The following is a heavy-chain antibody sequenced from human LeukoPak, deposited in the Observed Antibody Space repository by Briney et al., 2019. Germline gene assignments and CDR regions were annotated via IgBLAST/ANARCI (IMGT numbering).Heavy chain of an antibody. J-gene: IGHJ6*02. CDR2: IYHSGST. CDR3: ASGSPGYYYGMDV. CDR1: GGSISSSSYY. D-gene: IGHD1-26*01. V-gene: IGHV4-39*07. Sequence: SETLSLTCTVSGGSISSSSYYWGWIRQPPGKGLEWIGSIYHSGSTYYNPSLKSRVTISVDTSKNQFSLKLNSVTAADTAVYYCASGSPGYYYGMDVWGQGTTVTVSS.